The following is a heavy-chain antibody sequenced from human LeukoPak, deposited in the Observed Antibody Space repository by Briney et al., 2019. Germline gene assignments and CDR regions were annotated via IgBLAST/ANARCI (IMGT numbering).Heavy chain of an antibody. CDR2: ITSNGNTI. CDR1: GFTFSSYG. J-gene: IGHJ2*01. Sequence: GGSLRLSCAASGFTFSSYGMSWVRRAPGKGLEWVSYITSNGNTIYYADSVKGRFTISRDSAKNSLYLQMNSLRADDTAVYYCARMARAVEVSWYFDLWGRGTLVTVSS. D-gene: IGHD3-10*01. CDR3: ARMARAVEVSWYFDL. V-gene: IGHV3-48*04.